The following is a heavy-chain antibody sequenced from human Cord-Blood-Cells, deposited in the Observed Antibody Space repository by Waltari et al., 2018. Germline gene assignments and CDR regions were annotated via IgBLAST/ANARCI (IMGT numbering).Heavy chain of an antibody. CDR3: ARGGYSSSSLWFDP. D-gene: IGHD6-6*01. J-gene: IGHJ5*02. V-gene: IGHV1-69*09. Sequence: QVQLVQSGAEVKKPGSSVKVSCKASGGTFSSYAISWVRQAPGQGLEWMGRSIPILGIANYAQKFQGRVTITADKSTSTAYMELSSLRSEDTAVYYCARGGYSSSSLWFDPWGQGTLVTVSS. CDR1: GGTFSSYA. CDR2: SIPILGIA.